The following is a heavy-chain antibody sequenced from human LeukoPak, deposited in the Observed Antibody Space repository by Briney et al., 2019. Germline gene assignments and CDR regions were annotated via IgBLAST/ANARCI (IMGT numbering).Heavy chain of an antibody. D-gene: IGHD6-19*01. CDR3: ARGPLLIERWLNYYYYYGMDV. CDR2: INSDGSST. Sequence: GGSLRLSCAASGFTFSSYWMHWVRQAPGKGLVWVSRINSDGSSTSYADSVKGRFTISRDNAKNPLYLQMNSLRAEDTAVYYCARGPLLIERWLNYYYYYGMDVWGQGTTVTVSS. V-gene: IGHV3-74*01. J-gene: IGHJ6*02. CDR1: GFTFSSYW.